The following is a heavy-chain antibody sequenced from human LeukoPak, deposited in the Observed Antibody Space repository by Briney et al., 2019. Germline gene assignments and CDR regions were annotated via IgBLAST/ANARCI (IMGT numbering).Heavy chain of an antibody. CDR1: GGSFSGYY. CDR2: INHSGST. Sequence: PSETLSLTCAVYGGSFSGYYWSWIRQPPGKGLEWIGEINHSGSTNYNPSLKSRVTISVDTSKNQFSLKLSSVTAADTAVYYCARAARRITMARGVGRYFDYWGQGTLVTVSS. V-gene: IGHV4-34*01. J-gene: IGHJ4*02. D-gene: IGHD3-10*01. CDR3: ARAARRITMARGVGRYFDY.